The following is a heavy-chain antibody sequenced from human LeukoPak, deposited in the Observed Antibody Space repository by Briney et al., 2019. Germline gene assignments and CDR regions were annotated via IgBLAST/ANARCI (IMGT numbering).Heavy chain of an antibody. CDR3: AMASYGSGRFDY. Sequence: SETLSLTCAVYGGSHSGYYWSWIRQPAGKGLEWIGEINHSGSTKYNPSLKSRVTISVDTSKNQFSLKLSSVTAADTAVYYCAMASYGSGRFDYWGQGTLVTVSS. CDR1: GGSHSGYY. J-gene: IGHJ4*02. V-gene: IGHV4-34*01. CDR2: INHSGST. D-gene: IGHD5-18*01.